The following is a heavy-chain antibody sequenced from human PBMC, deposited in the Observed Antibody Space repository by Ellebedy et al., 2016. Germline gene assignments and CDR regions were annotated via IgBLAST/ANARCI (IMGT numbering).Heavy chain of an antibody. Sequence: GGSLRLSXAASGFTFSSYSMNWVRQAPGKGLEWVSAISGSGGSTYYADSVKGRFTISRDNSKNTLYLQMNSLRAEDTAVYYCAKDQEDTAIPYWFDPWGQGTLVTVSS. CDR3: AKDQEDTAIPYWFDP. CDR2: ISGSGGST. D-gene: IGHD5-18*01. CDR1: GFTFSSYS. J-gene: IGHJ5*02. V-gene: IGHV3-23*01.